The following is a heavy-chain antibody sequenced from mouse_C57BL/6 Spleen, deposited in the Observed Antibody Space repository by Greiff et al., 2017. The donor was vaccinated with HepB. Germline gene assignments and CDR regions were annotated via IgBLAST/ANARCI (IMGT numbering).Heavy chain of an antibody. CDR1: GFTFSDYY. D-gene: IGHD1-1*01. J-gene: IGHJ1*03. Sequence: EVKLMESEGGLVQPGSSMKLSCTASGFTFSDYYMAWVRQVPEKGLEWVANINYDGSSTYYLDSLKSRFIISRDNAKNILYLQMSSLKSEDTATYYCARERYYYGSSYWYFDVWGTGTTVTVSS. CDR2: INYDGSST. CDR3: ARERYYYGSSYWYFDV. V-gene: IGHV5-16*01.